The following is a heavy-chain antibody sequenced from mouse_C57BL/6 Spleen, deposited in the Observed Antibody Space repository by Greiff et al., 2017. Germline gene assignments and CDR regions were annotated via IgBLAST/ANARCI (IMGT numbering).Heavy chain of an antibody. CDR2: IDPEDGDT. CDR3: TTRCYGSFYAVDY. J-gene: IGHJ4*01. D-gene: IGHD1-1*01. Sequence: EVQLQQSGPELVRPGASVKLSCTASGFNFNVYYMHWVKQRPEQGLEWIGRIDPEDGDTDYATKFQGKATMTANTSSDTAYLQLSSLTSEDTSVYYCTTRCYGSFYAVDYWGQGTSVTVSS. CDR1: GFNFNVYY. V-gene: IGHV14-1*01.